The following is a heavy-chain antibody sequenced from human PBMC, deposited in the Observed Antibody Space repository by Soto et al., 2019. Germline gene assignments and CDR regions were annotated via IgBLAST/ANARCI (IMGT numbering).Heavy chain of an antibody. J-gene: IGHJ4*02. Sequence: SETLSLTCAVYGESFSGYYWSWIRQPPGKGLEWIGEIHDSGSTNYNPSLKSRLIISVDTSRNQFSLKLSSVTAADTAVYYCARGVRRPSSWHFDYWGQGALVTVSS. D-gene: IGHD6-13*01. CDR3: ARGVRRPSSWHFDY. V-gene: IGHV4-34*01. CDR1: GESFSGYY. CDR2: IHDSGST.